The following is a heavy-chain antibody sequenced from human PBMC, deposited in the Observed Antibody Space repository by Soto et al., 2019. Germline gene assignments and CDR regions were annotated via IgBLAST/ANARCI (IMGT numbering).Heavy chain of an antibody. J-gene: IGHJ4*02. CDR3: ARSFGWYAIDY. D-gene: IGHD6-19*01. Sequence: QVLLQESGPGLVQPSGTLSLSCAVSGGPISSGYFWGWVRQPPGKGLEWLGDISHRGTVNNNPSLPRRVTISMHTSKSPSPLKLNSVTAGVTAVYFCARSFGWYAIDYWGQGSLVIVSS. V-gene: IGHV4-4*02. CDR1: GGPISSGYF. CDR2: ISHRGTV.